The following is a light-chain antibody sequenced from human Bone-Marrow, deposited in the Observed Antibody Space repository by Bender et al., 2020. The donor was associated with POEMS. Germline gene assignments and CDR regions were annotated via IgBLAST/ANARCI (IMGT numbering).Light chain of an antibody. V-gene: IGLV2-14*02. CDR3: QSYDNSLSGPVV. CDR1: SRDVGMFNL. Sequence: QSALTQPASVSGSPGQSITISCTGTSRDVGMFNLVSWYQQYPGKAPKLMVHEVSKRPSGIPDRFSGSKSGNTASLTISGLQAEDEADYYCQSYDNSLSGPVVFGGGTKLTVL. J-gene: IGLJ2*01. CDR2: EVS.